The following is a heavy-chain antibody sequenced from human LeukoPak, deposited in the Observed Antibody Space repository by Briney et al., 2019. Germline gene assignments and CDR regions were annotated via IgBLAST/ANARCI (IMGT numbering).Heavy chain of an antibody. V-gene: IGHV1-18*01. CDR1: GYTFSTYG. Sequence: GASVKVSCKASGYTFSTYGISWVRQAPGQGLEWMGWISVYIGNTNYAQKVQGRVTMTTDTSTSTAYMELRSLRSDDTAVYYCAREAPTVTTGFLDAFDIWGQGTMVTVSS. D-gene: IGHD4-17*01. CDR3: AREAPTVTTGFLDAFDI. CDR2: ISVYIGNT. J-gene: IGHJ3*02.